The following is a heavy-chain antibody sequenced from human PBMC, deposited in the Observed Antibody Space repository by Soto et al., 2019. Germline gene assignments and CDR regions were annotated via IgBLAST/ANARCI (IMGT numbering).Heavy chain of an antibody. Sequence: ASVKVSCKASGYTFTSYAMHWVRQAPGQRLEWMGWINAGNGNTKYPQKFQGRVTITRDTSASTAYMELSSLRSEDTAVYYCAVSGFLDYWGQGTLVTVSS. V-gene: IGHV1-3*01. D-gene: IGHD3-3*01. CDR1: GYTFTSYA. J-gene: IGHJ4*02. CDR2: INAGNGNT. CDR3: AVSGFLDY.